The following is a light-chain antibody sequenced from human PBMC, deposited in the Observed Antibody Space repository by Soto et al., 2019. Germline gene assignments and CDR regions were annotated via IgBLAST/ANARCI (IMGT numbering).Light chain of an antibody. CDR2: AAS. CDR3: QQYYSFPWT. V-gene: IGKV1D-8*01. Sequence: VIWMTQSPSLLSASTGDRVTISCRMSLGISSYLAWYQQKPGKAPELLIYAASTLQSGVPSRFSGSGSGTDFNLTISCLQSEDFATYYCQQYYSFPWTFGQGTKVEIK. CDR1: LGISSY. J-gene: IGKJ1*01.